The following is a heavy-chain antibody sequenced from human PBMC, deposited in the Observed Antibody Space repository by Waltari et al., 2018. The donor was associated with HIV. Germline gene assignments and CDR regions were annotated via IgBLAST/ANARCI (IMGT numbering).Heavy chain of an antibody. CDR2: ISHDGRQK. J-gene: IGHJ4*02. D-gene: IGHD3-3*01. V-gene: IGHV3-30-3*02. CDR1: SVSPYS. CDR3: AKIGHSVEWLFSYFDF. Sequence: QGQLVDSGGGVDQPGKSLRLSCASVSPYSLHWIRQAPGRGLELVALISHDGRQKHYADSVKGRFTISRDNSKNTLYLQMNSLRVEDTAVYFCAKIGHSVEWLFSYFDFWGQGTLVTVSS.